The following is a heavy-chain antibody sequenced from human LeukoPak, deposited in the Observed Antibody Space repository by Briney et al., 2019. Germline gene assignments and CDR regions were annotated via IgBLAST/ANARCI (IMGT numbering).Heavy chain of an antibody. V-gene: IGHV1-69*02. D-gene: IGHD7-27*01. CDR2: IIPILGIA. Sequence: GASVKVSCKASGGTFSSYTISWVRQAPGQGLEWMGRIIPILGIANYAQKFQGRVTITADKSTSTAYMELSSLRSEDTAVYYCARNRASLNWDNWFDPWGQGTLVTVSS. CDR1: GGTFSSYT. J-gene: IGHJ5*02. CDR3: ARNRASLNWDNWFDP.